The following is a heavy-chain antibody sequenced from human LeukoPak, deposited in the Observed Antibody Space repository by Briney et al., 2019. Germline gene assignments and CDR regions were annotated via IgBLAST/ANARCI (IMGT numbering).Heavy chain of an antibody. J-gene: IGHJ5*02. V-gene: IGHV1-3*01. D-gene: IGHD3-16*02. CDR3: ARDLPNVWGSYRFNWFDP. Sequence: KFQGRVTITRDTSASTAYMELSSLRSEDTAVYYCARDLPNVWGSYRFNWFDPWGQGTLVTVSS.